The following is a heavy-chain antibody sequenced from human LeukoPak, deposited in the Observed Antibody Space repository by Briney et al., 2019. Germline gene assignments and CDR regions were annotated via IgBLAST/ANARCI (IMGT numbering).Heavy chain of an antibody. CDR3: ARWVGSGSYYDY. CDR1: GFTFSSYS. Sequence: GGSLRLSCAASGFTFSSYSMNWVRQAPGKGLEWVSHISYSSSTIYYADSVKGRFTISRDNAKNSLYLQMNSPRAEDTAVYYCARWVGSGSYYDYWGQGTLVTVSS. D-gene: IGHD3-10*01. J-gene: IGHJ4*02. CDR2: ISYSSSTI. V-gene: IGHV3-48*01.